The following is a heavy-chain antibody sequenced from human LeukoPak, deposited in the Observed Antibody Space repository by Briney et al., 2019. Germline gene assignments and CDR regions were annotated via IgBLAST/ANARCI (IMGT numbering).Heavy chain of an antibody. CDR2: IYYSGST. CDR1: GGSISGSSYY. V-gene: IGHV4-39*07. J-gene: IGHJ5*02. Sequence: SETLSLTCTVSGGSISGSSYYWGWIRQPPGKGLEWIGSIYYSGSTYYNPSLKSRVTMSVDTSKNQFSLKLSSVTAADTAVYYCARVGYYDFWSGYSSPNWFDPWGQGTLVTVSS. D-gene: IGHD3-3*01. CDR3: ARVGYYDFWSGYSSPNWFDP.